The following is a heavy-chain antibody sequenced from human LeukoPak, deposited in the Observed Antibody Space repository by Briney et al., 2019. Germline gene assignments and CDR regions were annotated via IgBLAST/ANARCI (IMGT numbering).Heavy chain of an antibody. V-gene: IGHV4-38-2*02. CDR2: IYQSRST. CDR3: ARDFSGYDVGY. D-gene: IGHD5-12*01. J-gene: IGHJ4*02. Sequence: SVTLSLTCAVSGYSISSGYFWGWIRQPPGKGLEWIGSIYQSRSTYYNASLRSQVTISVDTSKNEFSLKLSFLSAADTAVYYCARDFSGYDVGYWGQGILFAASS. CDR1: GYSISSGYF.